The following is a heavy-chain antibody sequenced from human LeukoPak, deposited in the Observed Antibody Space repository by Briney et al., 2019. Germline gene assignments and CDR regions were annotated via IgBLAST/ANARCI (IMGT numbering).Heavy chain of an antibody. Sequence: PGGSLRLSCAASGFTFSDYYMTWIRQPPGKGLEWIGEINHSGSTNYNPSLKSRVTMSVDTSKNQFSLKLNSVTAADTAVYYCARGKKGPREYYGMDVWGQGTTVTVSS. V-gene: IGHV4-34*01. CDR3: ARGKKGPREYYGMDV. J-gene: IGHJ6*02. CDR2: INHSGST. CDR1: GFTFSDYY.